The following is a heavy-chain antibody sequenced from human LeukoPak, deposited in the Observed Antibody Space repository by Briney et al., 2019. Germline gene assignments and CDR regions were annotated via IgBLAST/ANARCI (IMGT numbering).Heavy chain of an antibody. D-gene: IGHD7-27*01. J-gene: IGHJ3*02. V-gene: IGHV3-30-3*01. Sequence: GRSLKLSCAASGFTFSNYAMHWVRQAPGKGLEWVAVISSDGSNKYYADSLKGRFTISKDNSKNTLYLQMNSLRAEDTAVSYCARDQFGTGDRRDAFDIWGQGTMVTVSS. CDR1: GFTFSNYA. CDR2: ISSDGSNK. CDR3: ARDQFGTGDRRDAFDI.